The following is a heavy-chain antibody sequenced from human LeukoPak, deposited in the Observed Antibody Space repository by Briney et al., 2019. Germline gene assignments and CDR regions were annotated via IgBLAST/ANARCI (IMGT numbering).Heavy chain of an antibody. CDR3: AKDRLDDILTGYPYYGMDV. D-gene: IGHD3-9*01. Sequence: GGSLRLSCAASGFTFSSYAMSWVRQAPGKGLEWVSGISGSSGSTYYADSVKGRFTISRDNSKNTLYLQMNSLRAEDTAVYYCAKDRLDDILTGYPYYGMDVWGQGTTVTVSS. J-gene: IGHJ6*02. V-gene: IGHV3-23*01. CDR1: GFTFSSYA. CDR2: ISGSSGST.